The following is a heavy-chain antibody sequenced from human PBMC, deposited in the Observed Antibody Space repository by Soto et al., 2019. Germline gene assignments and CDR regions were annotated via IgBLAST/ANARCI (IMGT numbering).Heavy chain of an antibody. J-gene: IGHJ4*02. Sequence: ASVKVSCKASGYTFTSYGISWVRQAPGQGLEWMGWISPYNGNTNYAQKLQGRVTMTTDTSTSTAYMELRSLRSDDTAVYYCARDGYYDSSGYYLAYWGQGTLVPVSS. V-gene: IGHV1-18*01. CDR1: GYTFTSYG. D-gene: IGHD3-22*01. CDR3: ARDGYYDSSGYYLAY. CDR2: ISPYNGNT.